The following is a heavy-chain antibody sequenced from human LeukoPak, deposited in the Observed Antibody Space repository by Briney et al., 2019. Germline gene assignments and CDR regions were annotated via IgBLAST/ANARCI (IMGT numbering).Heavy chain of an antibody. CDR1: GYTFTSYG. D-gene: IGHD3-22*01. Sequence: GASVKVSCKASGYTFTSYGISWVRQAPGQGLEWMGWISAYNGNTNYAQKLQGRVTMTTDTSTSTAYMELRSLRSDGTAVYYCARTYYYDSSGYYLNWFDPWGQGTLVTVSS. CDR2: ISAYNGNT. V-gene: IGHV1-18*01. J-gene: IGHJ5*02. CDR3: ARTYYYDSSGYYLNWFDP.